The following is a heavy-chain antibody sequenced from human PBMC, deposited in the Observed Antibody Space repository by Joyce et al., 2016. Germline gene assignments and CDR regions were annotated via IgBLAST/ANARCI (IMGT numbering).Heavy chain of an antibody. V-gene: IGHV5-51*01. D-gene: IGHD1-26*01. CDR1: GYSFSRYR. J-gene: IGHJ4*02. Sequence: EVHLVQSGPEVQKPGESLKISCKGSGYSFSRYRIGWVRQMPGKGLEWMVIINPSDSETAYSSSFRGQVTIAADKSTATAYLRWSGLKASDTAMYYCARLYGSNYFDNWGQGTLVTVSS. CDR3: ARLYGSNYFDN. CDR2: INPSDSET.